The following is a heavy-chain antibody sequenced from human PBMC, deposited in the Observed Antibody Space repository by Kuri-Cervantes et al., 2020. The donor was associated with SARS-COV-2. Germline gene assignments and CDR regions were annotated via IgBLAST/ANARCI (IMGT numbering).Heavy chain of an antibody. D-gene: IGHD3-10*01. CDR2: ISFDGSNK. CDR1: GFNFRTYG. CDR3: ATDRVRVVTHNFDY. J-gene: IGHJ4*02. Sequence: GESLKISCAASGFNFRTYGLHWVRQAPGKGLEWVALISFDGSNKYYADSVKGRFTISRDNSKNTLYLQMNSLRAEDTAVYYCATDRVRVVTHNFDYWGQGTLVTVSS. V-gene: IGHV3-30*03.